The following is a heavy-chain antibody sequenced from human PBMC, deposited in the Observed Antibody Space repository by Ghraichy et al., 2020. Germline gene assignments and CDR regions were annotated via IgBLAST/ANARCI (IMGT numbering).Heavy chain of an antibody. D-gene: IGHD3-16*01. Sequence: GGSLRLSCAASGFTFRNYDMNWVRQAPGKGLEWVSFISGSGTTIYYADSVKGRFTISRDNAKNSLYLQMNSLRAEDTAVYFCARDWALDSWGQGTLVTVSS. CDR2: ISGSGTTI. V-gene: IGHV3-48*03. J-gene: IGHJ4*02. CDR3: ARDWALDS. CDR1: GFTFRNYD.